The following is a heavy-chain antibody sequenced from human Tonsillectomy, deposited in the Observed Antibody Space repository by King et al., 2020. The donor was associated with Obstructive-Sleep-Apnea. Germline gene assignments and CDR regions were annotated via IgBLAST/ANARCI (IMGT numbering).Heavy chain of an antibody. D-gene: IGHD3-22*01. J-gene: IGHJ3*02. V-gene: IGHV1-2*04. CDR2: INPNSGGT. Sequence: QLVQSGAEVKKPGASVKVSCKASGYIFTGYYIHWVRQAPGQGLEWMGWINPNSGGTTYAQKFQDWVTMIRYTSISTAYMEVSRLRSDDTAVYYCARDSGAITMIPVTDNPVAFDIWGQGTVVTVSS. CDR1: GYIFTGYY. CDR3: ARDSGAITMIPVTDNPVAFDI.